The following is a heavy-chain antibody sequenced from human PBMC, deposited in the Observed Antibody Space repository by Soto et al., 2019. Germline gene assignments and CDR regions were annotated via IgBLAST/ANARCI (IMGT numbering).Heavy chain of an antibody. CDR2: ISGSGGST. J-gene: IGHJ5*02. D-gene: IGHD6-25*01. CDR3: AKDFSAALNWFDT. V-gene: IGHV3-23*01. CDR1: GFTFRSHA. Sequence: SLRLSCAASGFTFRSHAMSWVRQAPGKGLEWVSGISGSGGSTYYADSVQGRFIISRDNSKNTLYLHMNSLRVEDTAIYYCAKDFSAALNWFDTWGQGTLVTVSS.